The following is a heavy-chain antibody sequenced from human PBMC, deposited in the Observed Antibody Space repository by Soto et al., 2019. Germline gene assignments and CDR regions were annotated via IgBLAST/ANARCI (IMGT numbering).Heavy chain of an antibody. CDR1: GGTFSSYA. V-gene: IGHV1-69*13. J-gene: IGHJ4*02. CDR3: ARYYSSGYKAHFDY. D-gene: IGHD3-22*01. CDR2: IIPIFGTA. Sequence: SVKVSCKASGGTFSSYAISWVRQAPGQGLEWMGGIIPIFGTANYAQKFQGRVTITADESTSTAYMELSSLRSEDTAVYYCARYYSSGYKAHFDYWGQGTLVTVSS.